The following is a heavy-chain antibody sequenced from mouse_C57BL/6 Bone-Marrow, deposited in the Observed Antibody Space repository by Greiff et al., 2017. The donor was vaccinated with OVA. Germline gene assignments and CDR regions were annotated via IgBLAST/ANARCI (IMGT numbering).Heavy chain of an antibody. V-gene: IGHV2-6-1*01. CDR1: GFSLTSSG. D-gene: IGHD2-1*01. Sequence: VQLQESGPGLVAPSQSLSITCTVSGFSLTSSGVHWVRQPPGKGLAWLVVIWSDGSTTYNSALKSRLRISKDNSKSQVFLKMNSLQTDDTAMDYCARQGNHYAMDYWGQGTSVTVSS. J-gene: IGHJ4*01. CDR3: ARQGNHYAMDY. CDR2: IWSDGST.